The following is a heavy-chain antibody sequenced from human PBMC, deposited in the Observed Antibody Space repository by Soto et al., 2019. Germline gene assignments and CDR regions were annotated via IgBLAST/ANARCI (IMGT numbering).Heavy chain of an antibody. D-gene: IGHD5-18*01. CDR1: GYNFSAYY. CDR3: ARETDTSMVDY. CDR2: LNPRNDQT. J-gene: IGHJ4*02. V-gene: IGHV1-8*01. Sequence: QVQLVQSGAEVKKPGASVKVSCQTSGYNFSAYYFNWVRQAAGQGPEWMGWLNPRNDQTGYVEKFRGRVTMTRDTSIATVYLELSRLTYEDTAIYFCARETDTSMVDYWGQGTLVTVSS.